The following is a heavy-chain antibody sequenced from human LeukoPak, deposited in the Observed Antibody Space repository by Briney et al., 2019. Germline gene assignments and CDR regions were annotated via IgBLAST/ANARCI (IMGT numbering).Heavy chain of an antibody. Sequence: GGSLRLSCAASGFTFSNYAMYWVRQAPGKGLEWVAVISYDGSNKYYADSVKGRFTISRDNAKNSLYLQMNSLRADDTAVYYCARFAAGGSYYYYMDVWGKGTTVTVSS. CDR1: GFTFSNYA. CDR2: ISYDGSNK. D-gene: IGHD6-25*01. J-gene: IGHJ6*03. V-gene: IGHV3-30-3*01. CDR3: ARFAAGGSYYYYMDV.